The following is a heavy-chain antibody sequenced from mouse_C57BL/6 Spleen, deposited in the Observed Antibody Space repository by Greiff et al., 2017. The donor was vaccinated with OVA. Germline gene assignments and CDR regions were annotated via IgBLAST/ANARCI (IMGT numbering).Heavy chain of an antibody. D-gene: IGHD3-2*02. CDR1: GFTFSDFY. V-gene: IGHV7-1*01. CDR3: ARDAPDSSGYQDAMDY. CDR2: SRNKANDYTT. Sequence: EVQGVESGGGLVQSGRSLRLSCATSGFTFSDFYMEWVRQAPGKGLEWIAASRNKANDYTTEYSASVKGRFIVSRDTSQSILYLQMNALRAEDTAIYYCARDAPDSSGYQDAMDYWGQGTSVTVSS. J-gene: IGHJ4*01.